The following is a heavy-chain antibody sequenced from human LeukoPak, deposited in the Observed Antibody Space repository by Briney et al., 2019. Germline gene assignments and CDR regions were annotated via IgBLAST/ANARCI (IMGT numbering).Heavy chain of an antibody. CDR1: GFTFGHYW. Sequence: GGSLRLSCAASGFTFGHYWMNWVRLAPGEGLAWVANIREDGSDDTYVDSVKGRFTISRDNAKNSLFLQMNNLRAEDTAVYYCARGDGYYFGSWGQGTLVTVSS. V-gene: IGHV3-7*03. CDR2: IREDGSDD. CDR3: ARGDGYYFGS. J-gene: IGHJ4*02.